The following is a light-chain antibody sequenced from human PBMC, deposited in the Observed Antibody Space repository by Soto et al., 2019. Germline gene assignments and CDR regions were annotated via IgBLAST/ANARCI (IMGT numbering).Light chain of an antibody. CDR1: QSISSTF. CDR2: GTS. Sequence: EVALTQSPGTLSLSPGERATLPCSASQSISSTFLAWYQQKPGQAPRLLISGTSSRATGIPDRFSGSGSGTDFTLTISRLEPEDFAVYYCQQYGSSPRTFGQGTKVDI. V-gene: IGKV3-20*01. J-gene: IGKJ1*01. CDR3: QQYGSSPRT.